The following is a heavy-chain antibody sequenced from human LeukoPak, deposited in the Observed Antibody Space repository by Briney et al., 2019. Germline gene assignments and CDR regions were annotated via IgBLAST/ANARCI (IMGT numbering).Heavy chain of an antibody. CDR3: AHRLQGIIAVAGDDAFDI. CDR2: IYWDDYK. V-gene: IGHV2-5*02. J-gene: IGHJ3*02. D-gene: IGHD6-19*01. Sequence: SGPTLVKPTQTLTLTCTFSGFSLSTSGVGVGWIRQPPGKALEWLSLIYWDDYKRYSPSLKSRLTITKDTSKNQVVLTMTNMDPVDTATYYCAHRLQGIIAVAGDDAFDIWGQGTMVTVSS. CDR1: GFSLSTSGVG.